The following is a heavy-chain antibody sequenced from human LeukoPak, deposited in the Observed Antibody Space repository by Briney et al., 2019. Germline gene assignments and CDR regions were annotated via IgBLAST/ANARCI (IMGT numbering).Heavy chain of an antibody. CDR2: ISATTGIT. D-gene: IGHD5-18*01. Sequence: GESLRLSCAASGFSFSTYNMNWVRQAPGKGLEWVSYISATTGITYYADSVKGRFTISRDNAKNSLYLQLNSLRAEDTAVYYCVRAFNGNSYGYGFWGQGTLVTVSS. V-gene: IGHV3-48*01. CDR3: VRAFNGNSYGYGF. J-gene: IGHJ4*02. CDR1: GFSFSTYN.